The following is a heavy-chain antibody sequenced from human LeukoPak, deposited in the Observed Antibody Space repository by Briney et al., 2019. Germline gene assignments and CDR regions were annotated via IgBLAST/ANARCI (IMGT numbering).Heavy chain of an antibody. J-gene: IGHJ4*02. V-gene: IGHV4-38-2*02. CDR2: MYHSGTT. D-gene: IGHD3-10*01. Sequence: KASETLSLTCTVSGYSIRSGHYWGWIRQPPGKGLEWIGSMYHSGTTSYNPSLKSRVTMAVDTSKNQFSLELTSVTAADTAVYYCARVLDYYGSGTRDFDYWGQGTLVTVSS. CDR1: GYSIRSGHY. CDR3: ARVLDYYGSGTRDFDY.